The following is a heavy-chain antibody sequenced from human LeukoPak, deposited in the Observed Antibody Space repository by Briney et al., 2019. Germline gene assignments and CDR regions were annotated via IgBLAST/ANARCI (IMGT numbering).Heavy chain of an antibody. CDR2: FSGSGGHT. J-gene: IGHJ3*02. CDR3: ARDLSSSWSDAFDI. Sequence: GGSLRLSCAASGFNFTNYVMGWVRQAPGKGLEWVSAFSGSGGHTYYADAVEGRFTISRDTSKNTLYLQMNSLRAEDTAVYYCARDLSSSWSDAFDIWGQGTMVTVSS. V-gene: IGHV3-23*01. D-gene: IGHD6-13*01. CDR1: GFNFTNYV.